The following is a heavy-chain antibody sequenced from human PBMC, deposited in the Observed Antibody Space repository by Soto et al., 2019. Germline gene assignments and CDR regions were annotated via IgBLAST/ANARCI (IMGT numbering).Heavy chain of an antibody. CDR3: ARVIRGAYYNSPLDT. J-gene: IGHJ5*02. Sequence: GASVKVSCKASGYTFTGYFMHWVRQAPGQGLEWMGWINPYSGGADYAQSFQGRVTMTRDTSISTVYMELSRLRFDDTDVYYCARVIRGAYYNSPLDTWGQGTVVTVSS. V-gene: IGHV1-2*02. D-gene: IGHD3-10*01. CDR2: INPYSGGA. CDR1: GYTFTGYF.